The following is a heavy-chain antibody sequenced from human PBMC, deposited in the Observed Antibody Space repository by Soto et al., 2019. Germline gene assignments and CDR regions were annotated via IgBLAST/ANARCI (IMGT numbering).Heavy chain of an antibody. V-gene: IGHV4-4*02. D-gene: IGHD3-16*02. CDR3: ARVVVVTFGGVIVARYFDL. Sequence: PXETRSLTCAVAGGSISSSRWWSWVRQPPGKGLEWIGEIYHSGSTNYNPSLKSRVTISVDKSKNQFSLKLSSVTAADTAVYYCARVVVVTFGGVIVARYFDLWGRGTLVTVSS. CDR2: IYHSGST. CDR1: GGSISSSRW. J-gene: IGHJ2*01.